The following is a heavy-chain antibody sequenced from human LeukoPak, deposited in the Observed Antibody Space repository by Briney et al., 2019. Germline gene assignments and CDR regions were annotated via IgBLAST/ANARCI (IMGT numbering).Heavy chain of an antibody. D-gene: IGHD3-9*01. J-gene: IGHJ4*02. CDR1: GYTFTSYG. Sequence: ASVKVSCKASGYTFTSYGISWVRQAPGQGLEWMGWISAYNGNTNYAQKLQGRVTMTTDTSTSTAYMELRGLRSDDTAVYYCAREEGGYDILTGYYTRDYFDYWGQGTLVTVSS. CDR3: AREEGGYDILTGYYTRDYFDY. V-gene: IGHV1-18*01. CDR2: ISAYNGNT.